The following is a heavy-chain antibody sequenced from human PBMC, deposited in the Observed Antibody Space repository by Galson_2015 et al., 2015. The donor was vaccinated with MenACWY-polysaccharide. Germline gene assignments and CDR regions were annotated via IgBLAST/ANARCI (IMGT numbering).Heavy chain of an antibody. V-gene: IGHV3-48*01. Sequence: SLRLSCAASGFTFSSYSMNWVRQAPGKGLEWVSYISSSSSTIYYADSAKGRFTISRDNAKNSLYLQMNSLRAEDTAVYYCARRRDNPTYWYSSSPLGAMDVWGQGTTVTVSS. J-gene: IGHJ6*02. CDR2: ISSSSSTI. CDR3: ARRRDNPTYWYSSSPLGAMDV. D-gene: IGHD6-6*01. CDR1: GFTFSSYS.